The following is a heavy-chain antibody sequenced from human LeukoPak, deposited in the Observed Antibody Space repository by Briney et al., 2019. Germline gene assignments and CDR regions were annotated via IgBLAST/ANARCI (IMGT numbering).Heavy chain of an antibody. Sequence: GGSLRLSCAASGFTVSSNHMSWVRQAPGEGLEWVSVIYSGGSTYYADSVKGRFTISRDNSKNTLYLQMNSLRAEDTAVYYCASLSSSWYGFDYWGQGTLVTVSS. CDR3: ASLSSSWYGFDY. CDR1: GFTVSSNH. J-gene: IGHJ4*02. D-gene: IGHD6-13*01. V-gene: IGHV3-53*01. CDR2: IYSGGST.